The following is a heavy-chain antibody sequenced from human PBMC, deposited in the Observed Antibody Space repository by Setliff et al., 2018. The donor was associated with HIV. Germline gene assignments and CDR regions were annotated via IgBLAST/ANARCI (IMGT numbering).Heavy chain of an antibody. V-gene: IGHV4-59*01. J-gene: IGHJ2*01. Sequence: PSETLSLTCTVSGGSISSYYWSRIRQPPGKGLEWIGYIYYSGSTNYNPSLKSRVTISVDTSKNQFSLKLSSVTAADTAVYYCARVPLAYCGGDCFFYWYFDLWGRGTLVTVSS. CDR1: GGSISSYY. CDR3: ARVPLAYCGGDCFFYWYFDL. D-gene: IGHD2-21*02. CDR2: IYYSGST.